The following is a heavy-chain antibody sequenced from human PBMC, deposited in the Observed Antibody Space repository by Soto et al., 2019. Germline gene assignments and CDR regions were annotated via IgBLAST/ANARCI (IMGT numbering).Heavy chain of an antibody. CDR3: TTAERGGSYYSDY. V-gene: IGHV3-15*07. D-gene: IGHD1-26*01. CDR1: GFTFTSAW. CDR2: IKSKTDGGTV. Sequence: EVQLVESGGGLVRPGESLRLSSAASGFTFTSAWINWVRQAPGKGLEWAGRIKSKTDGGTVDYGAPVKGRFTISRDDSKNTAYLQMNSLRNEDTAVYYCTTAERGGSYYSDYWGQGTLVTVSS. J-gene: IGHJ4*02.